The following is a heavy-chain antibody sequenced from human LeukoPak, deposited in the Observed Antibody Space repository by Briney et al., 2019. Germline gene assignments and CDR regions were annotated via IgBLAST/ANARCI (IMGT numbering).Heavy chain of an antibody. CDR2: IYSGGST. CDR3: AKGGGLLWFGEFVDY. J-gene: IGHJ4*02. Sequence: GGSLRLSCAASGFTVSSNYMSWVRQAPGKGLEWVSVIYSGGSTYYADSVKGRFTISRDNSKNTLYLQMNSLRAEDTAAYYCAKGGGLLWFGEFVDYWGQGTLVTVSS. D-gene: IGHD3-10*01. CDR1: GFTVSSNY. V-gene: IGHV3-53*01.